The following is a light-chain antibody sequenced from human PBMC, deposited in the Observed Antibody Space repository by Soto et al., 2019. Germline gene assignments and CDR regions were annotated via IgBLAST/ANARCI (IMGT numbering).Light chain of an antibody. CDR2: NVS. Sequence: QSALTQPASVSGSPGQSITISCPGSSSDVGGYNYVSWYQQHPDKAPKLVIYNVSNRPSGVSARFSGSKSGNTASLIISGLQAEDEADYYCSSYTSISTVVFGGGTKVTVL. CDR3: SSYTSISTVV. J-gene: IGLJ3*02. V-gene: IGLV2-14*01. CDR1: SSDVGGYNY.